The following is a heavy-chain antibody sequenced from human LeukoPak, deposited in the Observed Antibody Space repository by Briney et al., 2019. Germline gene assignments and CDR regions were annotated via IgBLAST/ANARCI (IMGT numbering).Heavy chain of an antibody. CDR3: ARVFFGSSGYSFDY. D-gene: IGHD3-22*01. CDR2: IYYSGST. Sequence: SETLSLTCTVSGGSISSGGYYWSWIRQPPGKGLEWIGYIYYSGSTYYNPSLKSRVTISVDTSKNQFSLKLSSVTAADTAVYYCARVFFGSSGYSFDYWGQGTLVTVSS. J-gene: IGHJ4*02. CDR1: GGSISSGGYY. V-gene: IGHV4-30-4*01.